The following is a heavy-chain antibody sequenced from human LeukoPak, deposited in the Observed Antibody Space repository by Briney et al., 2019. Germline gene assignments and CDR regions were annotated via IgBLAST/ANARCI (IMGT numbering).Heavy chain of an antibody. CDR2: IKSKTDGGTT. V-gene: IGHV3-15*01. CDR1: RFTFSTYA. D-gene: IGHD3-22*01. J-gene: IGHJ4*02. Sequence: GGSLRLSCTASRFTFSTYAMSWVRQAPGKGLEWVGRIKSKTDGGTTDYAAPVKGRFTISRDDSKNTLYLQMNSLKTEDTAVYYCTTSYYDSSGYHNWGQGTLVTVSS. CDR3: TTSYYDSSGYHN.